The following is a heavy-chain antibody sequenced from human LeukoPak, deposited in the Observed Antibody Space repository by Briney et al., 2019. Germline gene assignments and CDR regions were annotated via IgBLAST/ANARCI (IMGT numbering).Heavy chain of an antibody. CDR3: ARTLRWGPYYYYYMDV. CDR2: IYYSGST. Sequence: PSETLSLTCTVSGGSISSYYWSWIQQPPGKGLEWIGYIYYSGSTNYNPSLKSRVTISVDTSKNQFSLKLSSVTAADTAVYYCARTLRWGPYYYYYMDVWGKGTTVTVSS. D-gene: IGHD3-16*01. J-gene: IGHJ6*03. V-gene: IGHV4-59*01. CDR1: GGSISSYY.